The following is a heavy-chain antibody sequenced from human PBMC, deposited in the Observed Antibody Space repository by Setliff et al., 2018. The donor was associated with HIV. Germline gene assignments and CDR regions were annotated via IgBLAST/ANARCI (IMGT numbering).Heavy chain of an antibody. CDR3: AKIGLGRHGGNSFHY. CDR2: ISGSGGST. J-gene: IGHJ4*02. CDR1: GFTFSSYA. D-gene: IGHD2-21*02. V-gene: IGHV3-23*01. Sequence: AGVLRLSCATSGFTFSSYAMSWVRQAPGKGLEWVSTISGSGGSTYYADSVKGRFTISRDNSKNTLYLQMNSLRAEDTAVYYCAKIGLGRHGGNSFHYWGQGTLVTVSS.